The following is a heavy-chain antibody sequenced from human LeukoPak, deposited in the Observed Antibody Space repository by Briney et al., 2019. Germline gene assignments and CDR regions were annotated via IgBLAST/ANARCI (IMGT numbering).Heavy chain of an antibody. CDR3: ASQGMHYDFWSGWPRDYYMDV. J-gene: IGHJ6*03. CDR2: IYPGDSGT. Sequence: GESLKISCKGSGYSFTSYWIGWVRQMPGKGLEWMGIIYPGDSGTRYSPSFQGQVTISADKSISTAYLQWSSLKASDTAMYYCASQGMHYDFWSGWPRDYYMDVWGKGTTVTVSS. CDR1: GYSFTSYW. V-gene: IGHV5-51*01. D-gene: IGHD3-3*01.